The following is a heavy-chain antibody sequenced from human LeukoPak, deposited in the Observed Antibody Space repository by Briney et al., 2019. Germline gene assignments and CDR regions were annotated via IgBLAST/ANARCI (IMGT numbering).Heavy chain of an antibody. CDR3: ARGGQDYYGSGSYYNDY. D-gene: IGHD3-10*01. J-gene: IGHJ4*02. CDR1: GYTFTSYG. CDR2: ISAYNGNT. Sequence: ASVKVACKASGYTFTSYGISWVRQAPGQGLEWMGWISAYNGNTNYAQKLQGRVTMTTDTSTSTAYMELRSLRSDDTAVYYCARGGQDYYGSGSYYNDYWGQGTLVTVSS. V-gene: IGHV1-18*01.